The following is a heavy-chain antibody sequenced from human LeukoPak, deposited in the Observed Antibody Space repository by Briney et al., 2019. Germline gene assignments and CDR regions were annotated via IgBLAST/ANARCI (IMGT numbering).Heavy chain of an antibody. CDR2: ISSSGSYI. CDR3: ARDYYDILTGYYVPESFDY. Sequence: GGSLRLSCAASGFTFSSYSMNWVRQAPGKGLEWVSSISSSGSYIYYADSVKGRFTISRDNAKNSLYLQMNSLRAEDTAVYYCARDYYDILTGYYVPESFDYWGQGTLVTVSS. V-gene: IGHV3-21*01. CDR1: GFTFSSYS. D-gene: IGHD3-9*01. J-gene: IGHJ4*02.